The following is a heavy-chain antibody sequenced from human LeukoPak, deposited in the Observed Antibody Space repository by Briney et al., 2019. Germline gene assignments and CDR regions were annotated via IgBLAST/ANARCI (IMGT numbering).Heavy chain of an antibody. D-gene: IGHD2-2*01. CDR3: AKEDAVVPAARDWFDY. CDR2: ISGSGART. CDR1: GLTFSKYA. Sequence: PGGSLRLSCASSGLTFSKYAMSWVRQAPGKGLQWVSGISGSGARTYYADSVKGRFTISRDNSKNTLYLQMNSLRAEDTAVYYCAKEDAVVPAARDWFDYWGQGTLVTVSS. V-gene: IGHV3-23*01. J-gene: IGHJ5*01.